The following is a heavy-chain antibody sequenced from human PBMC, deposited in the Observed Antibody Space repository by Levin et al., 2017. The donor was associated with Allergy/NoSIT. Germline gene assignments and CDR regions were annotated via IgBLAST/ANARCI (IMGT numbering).Heavy chain of an antibody. CDR3: ARAYSSSWYPYYFDY. J-gene: IGHJ4*02. V-gene: IGHV3-20*04. D-gene: IGHD6-13*01. Sequence: GGSLRLSCAASGFTFDDYGMSWVRQAPGKGLEWVSGINWNGGSTGYADSVKGRFTISRDNAKNSLYLQMNSLRAEDTALYYCARAYSSSWYPYYFDYWGQGTLVTVSS. CDR1: GFTFDDYG. CDR2: INWNGGST.